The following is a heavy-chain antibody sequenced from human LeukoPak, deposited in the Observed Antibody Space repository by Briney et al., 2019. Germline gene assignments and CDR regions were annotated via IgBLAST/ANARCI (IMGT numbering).Heavy chain of an antibody. Sequence: SETLSLTCAVYGGSFSGYYWSWIRQPPGKGLEWIGEINHSGSTNYNPSLKSRVTISVDTSKNQFSLKLSSVTAADTAVYYCARGPYSSSFAAYWGQGTLVTVSS. J-gene: IGHJ4*02. D-gene: IGHD6-13*01. CDR1: GGSFSGYY. V-gene: IGHV4-34*01. CDR3: ARGPYSSSFAAY. CDR2: INHSGST.